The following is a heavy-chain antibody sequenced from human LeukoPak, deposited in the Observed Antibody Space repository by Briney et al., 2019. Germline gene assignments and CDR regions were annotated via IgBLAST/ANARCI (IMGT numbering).Heavy chain of an antibody. CDR3: ARVRNYYYGMDV. CDR1: GGSFSGYY. Sequence: PSETLSLTCAVYGGSFSGYYWSWIRQPAGKGLEWIGRIYTSGSTNYNPSLKSRVTMSVDTSKNQFSLKLSSVTAADTAVYYCARVRNYYYGMDVWGQGTTVTVSS. J-gene: IGHJ6*02. V-gene: IGHV4-59*10. CDR2: IYTSGST.